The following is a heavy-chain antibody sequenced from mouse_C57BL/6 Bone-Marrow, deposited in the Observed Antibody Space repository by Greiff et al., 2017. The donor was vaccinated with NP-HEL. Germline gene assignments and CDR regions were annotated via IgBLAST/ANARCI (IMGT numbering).Heavy chain of an antibody. CDR3: ARGYGRDY. D-gene: IGHD2-14*01. J-gene: IGHJ2*01. Sequence: QVQLKQSGPELVKPGASVKISCKASGYAFSSSWMNWVKQRPGKGLEWIGRIYPGDGDTNYNGKFKGKATLTVDKSSSTAYMQLSSLTSEDTAVYYCARGYGRDYWGQGTTLTVSS. V-gene: IGHV1-82*01. CDR2: IYPGDGDT. CDR1: GYAFSSSW.